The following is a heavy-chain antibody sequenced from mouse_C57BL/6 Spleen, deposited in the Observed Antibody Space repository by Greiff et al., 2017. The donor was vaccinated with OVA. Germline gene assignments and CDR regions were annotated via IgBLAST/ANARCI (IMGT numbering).Heavy chain of an antibody. V-gene: IGHV1-39*01. CDR3: ARGDNTVGATDWYFEV. J-gene: IGHJ1*03. CDR2: INPNYGTT. D-gene: IGHD1-1*01. Sequence: EVQLQQSGPELVKPGASVKISCKASGYSFTDYNMNWVKQSNGKSLEWIGVINPNYGTTSSNQKFKGKATLTVDQSSSTAYMQLNSLESEDSAVYYWARGDNTVGATDWYFEVWGTGTTVTVSS. CDR1: GYSFTDYN.